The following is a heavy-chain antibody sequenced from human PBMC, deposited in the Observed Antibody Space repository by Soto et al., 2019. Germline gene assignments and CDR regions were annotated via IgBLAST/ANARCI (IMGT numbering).Heavy chain of an antibody. J-gene: IGHJ4*02. CDR3: VKDYGGAWGGH. CDR2: INSDGSDT. CDR1: GFTFTIYW. V-gene: IGHV3-74*01. Sequence: EVQLVESGGGLVQPGGSLRLSCAASGFTFTIYWMHWVRQAPGKGLVWVSRINSDGSDTSYADFVKGRFTIARDNAKNTLYLQMDSLRVDDTAVYYCVKDYGGAWGGHWGQGTLVTVSS. D-gene: IGHD2-8*02.